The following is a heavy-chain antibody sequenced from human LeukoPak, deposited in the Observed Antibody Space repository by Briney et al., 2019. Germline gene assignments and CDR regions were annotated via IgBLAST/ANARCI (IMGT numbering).Heavy chain of an antibody. CDR3: ASARGSSGYYPDY. V-gene: IGHV3-30-3*01. CDR2: ISYDGSNK. J-gene: IGHJ4*02. D-gene: IGHD3-22*01. Sequence: GGSLRLSCAASGFAFSSYAMHWVRQAPGKGLEWVAVISYDGSNKYYADSVKGRFTISRDNSKNTLYLQMNSLRAEDTAVYYCASARGSSGYYPDYWGQGTLVTVSS. CDR1: GFAFSSYA.